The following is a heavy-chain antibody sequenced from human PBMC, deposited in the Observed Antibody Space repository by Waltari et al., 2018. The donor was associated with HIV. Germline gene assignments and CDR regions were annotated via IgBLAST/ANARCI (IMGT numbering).Heavy chain of an antibody. CDR1: GGSFSGCY. J-gene: IGHJ4*02. D-gene: IGHD3-22*01. V-gene: IGHV4-34*01. CDR3: ARGRYYDSSGYLNFDY. CDR2: INHSGRT. Sequence: QVQLQQWGAGLLKPSETLSLTCAVYGGSFSGCYWSWIRQPPGKGLEWIGEINHSGRTTYKPALKSRVTISADTSKNPFSRKRCSATAAATAVYYCARGRYYDSSGYLNFDYWGQGTLVTVSP.